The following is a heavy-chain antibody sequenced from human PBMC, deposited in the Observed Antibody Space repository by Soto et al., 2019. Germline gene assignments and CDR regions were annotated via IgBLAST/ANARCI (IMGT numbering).Heavy chain of an antibody. CDR1: GYTLTGYY. CDR3: ARVKRATMYYFDY. CDR2: INPNSGGT. Sequence: ASVKVSCKASGYTLTGYYMHWVRQAPGQGLEWMGWINPNSGGTNYAQKFQGWVTMTRDTSISTAYMELSRLRSDDTAVYYCARVKRATMYYFDYWGQGTLVTVSS. V-gene: IGHV1-2*04. D-gene: IGHD1-26*01. J-gene: IGHJ4*02.